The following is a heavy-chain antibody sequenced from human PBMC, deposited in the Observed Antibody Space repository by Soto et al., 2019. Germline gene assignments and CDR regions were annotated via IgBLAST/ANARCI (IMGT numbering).Heavy chain of an antibody. J-gene: IGHJ6*02. V-gene: IGHV4-34*01. D-gene: IGHD4-17*01. CDR3: ARDRRRRDYNYYYYYYGMDV. CDR2: INHSGST. CDR1: GGSFSGYY. Sequence: SETLSLTCAVYGGSFSGYYWSWIRQPPGKGLEWIGEINHSGSTNYNPSLKSRVTISVDTAKNQFSLKLSSVTAADTAVYYCARDRRRRDYNYYYYYYGMDVWGQGTTVTVSS.